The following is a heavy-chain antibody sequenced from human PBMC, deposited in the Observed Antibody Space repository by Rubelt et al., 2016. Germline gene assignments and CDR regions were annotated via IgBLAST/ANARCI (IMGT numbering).Heavy chain of an antibody. D-gene: IGHD1-7*01. J-gene: IGHJ4*02. Sequence: QVQLQESGPGLVKPSETLSLTCTVSGGSISSSSYYWGWIRQPPGKGLEWIGEINHSGSTNYNPSLKGRVTISVDTSKNQFSLKLSSVTAADTAVYYCARHSITGTKPTFFDYWGQGTLVTVSS. CDR1: GGSISSSSYY. V-gene: IGHV4-39*07. CDR2: INHSGST. CDR3: ARHSITGTKPTFFDY.